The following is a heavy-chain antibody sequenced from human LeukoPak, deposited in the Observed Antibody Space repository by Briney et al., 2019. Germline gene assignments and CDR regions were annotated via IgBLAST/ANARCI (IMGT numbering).Heavy chain of an antibody. D-gene: IGHD3-22*01. J-gene: IGHJ4*02. CDR3: ARYDSRGDYYFDY. CDR1: GGSISSYY. CDR2: IYDSGST. Sequence: PSETLSLTCTVSGGSISSYYWSWLRQTPGKGLEYIGYIYDSGSTNYNPSPKSRVTISVDTSKNQFSLQLSSVTAADTAVYYCARYDSRGDYYFDYWGQGTLVTVSS. V-gene: IGHV4-59*01.